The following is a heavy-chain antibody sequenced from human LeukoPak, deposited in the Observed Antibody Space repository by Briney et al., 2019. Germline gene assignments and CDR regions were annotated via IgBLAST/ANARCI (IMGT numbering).Heavy chain of an antibody. D-gene: IGHD2/OR15-2a*01. CDR1: GFTVSSNY. CDR3: ARHFSVEP. Sequence: PGGSLRLSCAVSGFTVSSNYMSWVRQAPGKGLEWVANIKQDGSEEYYVDSVKGRFTISRDNAKNSLYLQMNSLRVEDTAVYYCARHFSVEPWGQGTLVTVSS. CDR2: IKQDGSEE. J-gene: IGHJ5*02. V-gene: IGHV3-7*01.